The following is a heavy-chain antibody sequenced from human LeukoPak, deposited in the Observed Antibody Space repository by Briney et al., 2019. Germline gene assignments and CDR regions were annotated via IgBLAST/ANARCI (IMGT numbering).Heavy chain of an antibody. D-gene: IGHD3-22*01. J-gene: IGHJ3*02. CDR3: ARDRHYYDSSGYRKDAFDI. CDR2: INQDGSEK. Sequence: GGSLRLSCAASGFTFTTYWMGWVRQAPGKGLEWVANINQDGSEKYYVDSVKGRFTISRDNAKNSLYLQMNSLRAEDTAVYYCARDRHYYDSSGYRKDAFDIWGQGTMVTVSS. CDR1: GFTFTTYW. V-gene: IGHV3-7*01.